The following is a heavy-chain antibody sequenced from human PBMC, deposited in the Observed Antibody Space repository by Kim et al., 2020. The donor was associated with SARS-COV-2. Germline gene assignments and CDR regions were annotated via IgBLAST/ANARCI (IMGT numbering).Heavy chain of an antibody. CDR3: ARAVGANYYVGRDV. J-gene: IGHJ6*02. D-gene: IGHD1-26*01. V-gene: IGHV3-30*01. Sequence: ADSVKGRFPITRDNSKNTRYLQMNSLRAEDTAVYYCARAVGANYYVGRDVWGQGTTVTVSS.